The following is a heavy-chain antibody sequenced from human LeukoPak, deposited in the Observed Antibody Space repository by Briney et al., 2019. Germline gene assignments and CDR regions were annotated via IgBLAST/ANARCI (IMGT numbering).Heavy chain of an antibody. V-gene: IGHV3-73*01. J-gene: IGHJ4*02. CDR3: AKGEAVGPTTYFDY. Sequence: PGGSLRLSCAASGFTFSGSAMHWVRQASGKGLEWVGRIRSKANSYATAYAASVKGRFTISRDDSKNTAYLQMNSLKTEDTAVYYCAKGEAVGPTTYFDYWGQGTLVTVSS. CDR2: IRSKANSYAT. D-gene: IGHD1-26*01. CDR1: GFTFSGSA.